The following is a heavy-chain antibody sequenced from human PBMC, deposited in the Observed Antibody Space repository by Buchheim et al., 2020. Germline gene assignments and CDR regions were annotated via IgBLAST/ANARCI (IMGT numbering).Heavy chain of an antibody. CDR2: MYYIGST. CDR3: ARAHVGAPAAGLDY. V-gene: IGHV4-31*03. J-gene: IGHJ4*02. D-gene: IGHD2-2*01. Sequence: QVQLQESGPGLVKPSQILSLSCTVFGGSLSSGGYYWSWIRQHPGKCLEWLAYMYYIGSTYYNPSLKSRVSISIDTSKNQFSLKLSSVTAADTAVYYCARAHVGAPAAGLDYWGQGTL. CDR1: GGSLSSGGYY.